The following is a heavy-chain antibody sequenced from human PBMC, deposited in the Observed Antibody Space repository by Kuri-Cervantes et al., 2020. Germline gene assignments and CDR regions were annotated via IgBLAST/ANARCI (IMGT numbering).Heavy chain of an antibody. CDR1: GGSISSYY. V-gene: IGHV4-59*01. CDR2: IYYSGST. CDR3: ARNVAAAGSDALDI. Sequence: SETLSLTCAVSGGSISSYYWSWIRQPPGKGLEYIGYIYYSGSTNYNPSLKSRVTISTDTSKNQFSLKLSSVTAADTAVYYCARNVAAAGSDALDIWGQGTMVTVSS. D-gene: IGHD6-13*01. J-gene: IGHJ3*02.